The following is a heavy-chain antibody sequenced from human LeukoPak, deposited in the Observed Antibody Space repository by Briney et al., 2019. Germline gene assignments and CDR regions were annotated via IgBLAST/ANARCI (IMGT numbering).Heavy chain of an antibody. Sequence: ASETLSLTCAVSGYSISSGYYWGWIRQPPGKGLEWIGSIYHSGSTYYNPSLKNRVTMSVDTSKNQFSLKLSSVTAADTAVYYCARDRYCSSTSCYSAFDYWGQGTLVTVSS. D-gene: IGHD2-2*01. CDR3: ARDRYCSSTSCYSAFDY. V-gene: IGHV4-38-2*02. CDR1: GYSISSGYY. CDR2: IYHSGST. J-gene: IGHJ4*02.